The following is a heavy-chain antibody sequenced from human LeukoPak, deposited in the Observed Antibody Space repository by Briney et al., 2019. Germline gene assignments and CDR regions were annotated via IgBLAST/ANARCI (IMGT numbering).Heavy chain of an antibody. CDR2: ISSSSTYI. D-gene: IGHD3-10*01. Sequence: GGSLRLSCVASGFPFRSFSMNWVRQAPGRGLEWVSSISSSSTYIYYADSVKGRFTISRDNAKNSLYLQMNSLRVEDTAVYYCARAEGSGSSFDYWGQGTLVTVSS. V-gene: IGHV3-21*01. CDR1: GFPFRSFS. CDR3: ARAEGSGSSFDY. J-gene: IGHJ4*02.